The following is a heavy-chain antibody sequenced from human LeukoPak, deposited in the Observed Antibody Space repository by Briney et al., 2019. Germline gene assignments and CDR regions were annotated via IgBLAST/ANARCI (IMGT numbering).Heavy chain of an antibody. CDR2: INPNSGGT. V-gene: IGHV1-2*02. CDR1: GYTFTGYY. CDR3: AREVYYDSSGHSGFDY. J-gene: IGHJ4*02. D-gene: IGHD3-22*01. Sequence: ASVKVSCKASGYTFTGYYMHWVRQAPGQGLEWMGWINPNSGGTNYVQKFQGRVTMTRDTSISTAYMELSRLRSDDTAVYYCAREVYYDSSGHSGFDYWGQGTLVTVSS.